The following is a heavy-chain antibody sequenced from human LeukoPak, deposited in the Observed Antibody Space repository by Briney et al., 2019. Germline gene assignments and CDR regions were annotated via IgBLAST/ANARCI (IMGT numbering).Heavy chain of an antibody. J-gene: IGHJ6*03. Sequence: ASVKVSCKASGYTFTSYGISWVRQAPGQGLEWMGWISAYNGNTNYAQKLQGRVTMTTDTSTSTAYMELRSLRSDDTAVYYCARGTGYSSSWHYYYYYMDVRGKGTTVTVSS. CDR1: GYTFTSYG. CDR3: ARGTGYSSSWHYYYYYMDV. D-gene: IGHD6-13*01. CDR2: ISAYNGNT. V-gene: IGHV1-18*01.